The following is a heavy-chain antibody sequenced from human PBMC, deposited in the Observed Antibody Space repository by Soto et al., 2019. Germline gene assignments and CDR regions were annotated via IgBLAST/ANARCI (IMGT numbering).Heavy chain of an antibody. CDR3: ATEQRELIREYGDYYFDY. D-gene: IGHD4-17*01. CDR2: IIPIFGTA. J-gene: IGHJ4*01. CDR1: GGTFSSYA. V-gene: IGHV1-69*13. Sequence: ASVKVSCKASGGTFSSYAISWVRQAPGQGLGWMGGIIPIFGTANYAQKFQGRVTITADESTSTAYMELSSLRSEDTAVYYCATEQRELIREYGDYYFDYWGDGTLVTDSS.